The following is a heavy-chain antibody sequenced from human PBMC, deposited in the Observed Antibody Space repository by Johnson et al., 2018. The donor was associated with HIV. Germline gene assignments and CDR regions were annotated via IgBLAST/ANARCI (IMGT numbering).Heavy chain of an antibody. CDR3: ARDPSPIVGATYAFES. V-gene: IGHV3-38-3*01. Sequence: VLLVESGGGLVQPGGSLRLSCAASGFTVSSNEMSWVRQAPGKGLEWVSSISGGSTYYADSVKGRFTISRDNSKNTLYLQMNSLRAEDTAVYYCARDPSPIVGATYAFESGSQGTMVTVSA. CDR1: GFTVSSNE. CDR2: ISGGST. J-gene: IGHJ3*02. D-gene: IGHD1-26*01.